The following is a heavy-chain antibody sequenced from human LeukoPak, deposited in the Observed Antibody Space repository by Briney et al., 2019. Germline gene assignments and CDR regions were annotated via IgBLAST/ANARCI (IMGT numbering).Heavy chain of an antibody. CDR1: GFTFSNYW. D-gene: IGHD3-3*01. CDR3: ARASLYYDFWSGPFDY. J-gene: IGHJ4*02. V-gene: IGHV3-7*01. Sequence: PGGSLRLSCAASGFTFSNYWMNWVRQAPGKGLEWVANIKHDGSAKNYVDSVKGRFTMSRDNAKNSLYLQMNSLRAEDTAVYYCARASLYYDFWSGPFDYWGQGNLVTVSS. CDR2: IKHDGSAK.